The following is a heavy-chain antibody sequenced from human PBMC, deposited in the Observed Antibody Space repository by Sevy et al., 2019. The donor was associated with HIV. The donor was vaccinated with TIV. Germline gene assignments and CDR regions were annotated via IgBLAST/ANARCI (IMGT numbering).Heavy chain of an antibody. Sequence: GSLRLSCTASGFTFSDYYMSWIRQAPGKGLEWISYISSRDYFIYYADSVKGRFTISRDNAKNSMFLHMGSLRAEDTALYYCARVRYTYGNFFFDYWGQGTLVTVSS. D-gene: IGHD5-18*01. V-gene: IGHV3-11*01. CDR3: ARVRYTYGNFFFDY. J-gene: IGHJ4*02. CDR1: GFTFSDYY. CDR2: ISSRDYFI.